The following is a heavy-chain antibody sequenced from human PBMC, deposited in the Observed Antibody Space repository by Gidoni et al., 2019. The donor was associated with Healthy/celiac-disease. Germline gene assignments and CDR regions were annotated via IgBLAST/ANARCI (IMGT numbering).Heavy chain of an antibody. CDR2: INHSGST. Sequence: QVQLQQWGAGLLKPSETLSLTCAVYGGSFSGYYWSWIRQPPGKGLEWIGEINHSGSTNYNPSLKSRVTISVDTSKNQFSLKLSSVTAADTAVYYCARVGGYLQQWLGYWGQGTLVTVSS. CDR3: ARVGGYLQQWLGY. V-gene: IGHV4-34*01. CDR1: GGSFSGYY. J-gene: IGHJ4*02. D-gene: IGHD6-19*01.